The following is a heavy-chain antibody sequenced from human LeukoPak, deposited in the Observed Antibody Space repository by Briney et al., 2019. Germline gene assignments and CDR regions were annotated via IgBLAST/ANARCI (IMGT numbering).Heavy chain of an antibody. CDR3: ARPSDGDYWYAFDI. V-gene: IGHV4-34*01. J-gene: IGHJ3*02. Sequence: NASETLSLTCAVYGGAFSGYYWSWIRQPPGKGLEWIGEINHSGSTNYNPSLKSRVTISVDTSKNQFSLKLSSVTAADSAVYYCARPSDGDYWYAFDIWGQGTMVTVSS. D-gene: IGHD4-17*01. CDR1: GGAFSGYY. CDR2: INHSGST.